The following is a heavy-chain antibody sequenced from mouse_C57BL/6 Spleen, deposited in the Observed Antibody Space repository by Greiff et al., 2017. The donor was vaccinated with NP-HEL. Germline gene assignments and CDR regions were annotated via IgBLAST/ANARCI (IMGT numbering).Heavy chain of an antibody. CDR1: GYAFSSSW. D-gene: IGHD2-3*01. V-gene: IGHV1-82*01. CDR3: ARSGDGYYGYFDY. CDR2: IYPGDGDT. J-gene: IGHJ2*01. Sequence: QVQLQQSGPELVKPGASVKISCKASGYAFSSSWMNWVKQRPGKGLEWIGRIYPGDGDTNYNGKFKGKATLTADKSSSTAYMQLSSLTSEDSAVYFCARSGDGYYGYFDYWGQGTTLTVSS.